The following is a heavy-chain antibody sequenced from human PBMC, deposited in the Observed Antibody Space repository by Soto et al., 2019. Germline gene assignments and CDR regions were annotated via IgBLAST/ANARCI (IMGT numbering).Heavy chain of an antibody. D-gene: IGHD2-15*01. CDR1: GYTFTSYG. CDR2: ISAYNGNT. J-gene: IGHJ3*02. CDR3: ARLTRYCSGGSCYLGKAFDI. V-gene: IGHV1-18*01. Sequence: GASVKVSCKASGYTFTSYGISWVRQAPGQGLEWMGWISAYNGNTNYAQKLQGRVTMTTDTSTSTAYMELRSLRSDDTAVYYCARLTRYCSGGSCYLGKAFDIWGQGTMVTVSS.